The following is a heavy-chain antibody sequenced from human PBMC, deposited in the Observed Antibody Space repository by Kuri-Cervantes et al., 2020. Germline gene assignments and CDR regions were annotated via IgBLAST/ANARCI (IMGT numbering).Heavy chain of an antibody. V-gene: IGHV1-8*01. CDR1: GYTFTSYD. Sequence: ASVKVSCKASGYTFTSYDINWVRQTTGQGLEWMGWINPNTGATGHAQRFQGRVTMTRDTSINTAYMEVSSLRTEDTAVYFCTRVLIRFGRGSWPDIWGQGTLVTVSS. J-gene: IGHJ4*02. CDR3: TRVLIRFGRGSWPDI. CDR2: INPNTGAT. D-gene: IGHD3-3*01.